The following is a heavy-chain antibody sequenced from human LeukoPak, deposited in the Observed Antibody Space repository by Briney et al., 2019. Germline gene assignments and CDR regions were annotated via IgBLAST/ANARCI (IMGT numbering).Heavy chain of an antibody. D-gene: IGHD6-19*01. J-gene: IGHJ5*02. Sequence: PSETLSLTGTVSGGSIRSYYWSWIRQPPGKGLEWIGYMHHSGSTKHNPYLKSRVTISVDTSKGQFSLKLSSVTAADTAVYYCARHAAVEGSSGWSPLWWFDPWGQGTLVTVSS. CDR2: MHHSGST. CDR1: GGSIRSYY. CDR3: ARHAAVEGSSGWSPLWWFDP. V-gene: IGHV4-59*08.